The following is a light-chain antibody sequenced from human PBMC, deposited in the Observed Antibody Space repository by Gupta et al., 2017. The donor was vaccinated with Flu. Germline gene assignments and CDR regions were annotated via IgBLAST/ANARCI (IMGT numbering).Light chain of an antibody. V-gene: IGLV3-25*03. J-gene: IGLJ2*01. CDR1: ALADQY. CDR3: QSSDNRGTYVI. Sequence: SSELTQPPSVSVSPRQTPRLTCPGDALADQYGYWYQQKPGQAPTMVVRKDNQRSSGIPERFSGSSSGTKFTLTISGVQAEDEADYYCQSSDNRGTYVIFGRGTKLTVL. CDR2: KDN.